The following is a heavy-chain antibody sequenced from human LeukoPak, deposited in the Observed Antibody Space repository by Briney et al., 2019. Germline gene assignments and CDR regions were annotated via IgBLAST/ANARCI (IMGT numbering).Heavy chain of an antibody. Sequence: SQTLSLTCAISGDSVSSNSAAWNWIRQSPSRGLEWLGRTYYRSKWYNDYAVSVKSRITINPDTSKNQFSLQLNSVTAADTALYYCASGFRGQLGYFDYWGQGTLVTVSS. V-gene: IGHV6-1*01. D-gene: IGHD1-1*01. CDR3: ASGFRGQLGYFDY. CDR1: GDSVSSNSAA. CDR2: TYYRSKWYN. J-gene: IGHJ4*02.